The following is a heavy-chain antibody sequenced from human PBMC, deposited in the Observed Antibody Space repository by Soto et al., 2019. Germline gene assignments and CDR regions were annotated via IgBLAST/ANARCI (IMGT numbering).Heavy chain of an antibody. D-gene: IGHD2-2*02. CDR1: GYTFTSYG. CDR3: ARDRGYCSSTSCYTCTRYYYGMDV. Sequence: QVQLVQSGAEVKKPGASVKVSCKASGYTFTSYGISWVRQAPGQGLEWMGWISAYNGNTNYAQKLQDRVTMTTNTSTSTAYKELRSLRSDDTAVYYCARDRGYCSSTSCYTCTRYYYGMDVWGQGTTVTGSS. J-gene: IGHJ6*02. CDR2: ISAYNGNT. V-gene: IGHV1-18*01.